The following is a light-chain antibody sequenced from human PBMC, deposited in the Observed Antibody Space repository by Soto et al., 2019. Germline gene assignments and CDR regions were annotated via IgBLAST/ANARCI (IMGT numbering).Light chain of an antibody. CDR3: QQYDNWPPT. Sequence: EMVLTQSPGTLSLSPGDRATLSCRASQSVSNDYLAWFQQKPGQTPRLLIYSVSSRATGIPDRFSGSGSGTDFTLTISRLEPEDFAMYYCQQYDNWPPTFGQGTKV. V-gene: IGKV3-20*01. J-gene: IGKJ1*01. CDR1: QSVSNDY. CDR2: SVS.